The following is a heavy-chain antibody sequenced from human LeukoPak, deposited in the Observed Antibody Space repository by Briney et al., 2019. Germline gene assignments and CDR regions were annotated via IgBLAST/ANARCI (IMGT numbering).Heavy chain of an antibody. CDR1: GFSFTNFW. CDR2: IHPEGNEK. Sequence: GGSLRLSCAVSGFSFTNFWMSWVRQAPGRGLEWVTNIHPEGNEKYHVKSVKGRLAISSANTKNLLFLQMNGLRVGDTAVYYCARGDAFSGDHWGQGTLVTVSS. J-gene: IGHJ4*02. V-gene: IGHV3-7*04. CDR3: ARGDAFSGDH.